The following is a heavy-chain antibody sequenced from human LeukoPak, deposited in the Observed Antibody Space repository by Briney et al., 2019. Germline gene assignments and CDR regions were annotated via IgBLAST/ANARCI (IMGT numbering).Heavy chain of an antibody. CDR1: GYTFTVYY. Sequence: GASVKVSCKASGYTFTVYYMHWVRQAPGQGLEWMGWINPNTGATNYAQKFQGRVTMTRDTSISTVYMELSRLKSDDTAVYYCATDNKRSSSDYWGQGTLVTVSS. D-gene: IGHD6-6*01. CDR3: ATDNKRSSSDY. J-gene: IGHJ4*02. CDR2: INPNTGAT. V-gene: IGHV1-2*02.